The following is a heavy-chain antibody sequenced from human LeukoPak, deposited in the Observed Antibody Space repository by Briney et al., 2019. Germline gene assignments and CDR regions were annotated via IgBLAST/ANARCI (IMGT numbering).Heavy chain of an antibody. CDR1: GGSFSGYY. D-gene: IGHD3-22*01. J-gene: IGHJ4*02. CDR3: ARGPQYYYDSSGYQI. CDR2: INHSGST. V-gene: IGHV4-34*01. Sequence: SETLSLTCAVYGGSFSGYYWSWIRQPPGKGLEWIGEINHSGSTNYNPSLKSRVTISVDTSKNQFSLQLNSVTPEDTAVYYCARGPQYYYDSSGYQIWGQGTLVTVSS.